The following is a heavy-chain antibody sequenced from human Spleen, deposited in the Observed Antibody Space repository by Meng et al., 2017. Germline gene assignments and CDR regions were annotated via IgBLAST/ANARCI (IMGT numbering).Heavy chain of an antibody. CDR1: GFTFDDYT. Sequence: GESLKISCAASGFTFDDYTMHWVRQAPGKGLEWVSLISWDGGSTYYADSVKGRFTISRDNAKKSLYLEMNSLRAEDTALYYCARDLQYGPPFDLWGQGTMVTVSS. CDR3: ARDLQYGPPFDL. CDR2: ISWDGGST. D-gene: IGHD2/OR15-2a*01. V-gene: IGHV3-43*01. J-gene: IGHJ3*01.